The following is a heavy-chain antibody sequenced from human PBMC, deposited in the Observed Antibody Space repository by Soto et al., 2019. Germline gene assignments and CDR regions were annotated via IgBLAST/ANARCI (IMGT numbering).Heavy chain of an antibody. J-gene: IGHJ4*02. CDR2: ISWNSAYI. D-gene: IGHD5-12*01. Sequence: GGSLRLSCVASGFTFDDYAMHWVRQVPGKGLEWVPVISWNSAYIGYADSVKGRFTISRDNAKNSVSLQMNSLRTEDTALYYCASTYSGYEDFDYWGQGTLVTVSS. CDR1: GFTFDDYA. V-gene: IGHV3-9*01. CDR3: ASTYSGYEDFDY.